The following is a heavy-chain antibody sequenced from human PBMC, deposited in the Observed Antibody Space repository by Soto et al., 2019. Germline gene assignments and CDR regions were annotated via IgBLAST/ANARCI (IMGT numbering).Heavy chain of an antibody. Sequence: QVQLVQSGAEVKKPGASVKVSCKASGYTFTSDGVSWVRQAPGQGLEWMGWISGYNGNTNYAQRFRDRVTLTTDTYTSTAYRELRSLRSDDSAVYYCARDAHCSGATGCRAMDVWGQGTTITVSS. V-gene: IGHV1-18*04. CDR1: GYTFTSDG. CDR2: ISGYNGNT. D-gene: IGHD2-15*01. CDR3: ARDAHCSGATGCRAMDV. J-gene: IGHJ6*02.